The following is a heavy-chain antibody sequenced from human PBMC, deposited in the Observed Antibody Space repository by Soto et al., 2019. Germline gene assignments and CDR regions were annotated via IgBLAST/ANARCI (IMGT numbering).Heavy chain of an antibody. V-gene: IGHV4-34*01. CDR2: IYYSGST. CDR1: GGSFSGYY. CDR3: ARWNSWFGGSYVDY. J-gene: IGHJ4*02. D-gene: IGHD1-26*01. Sequence: SETLSLTCAVYGGSFSGYYWGWIRQPPGKGLEWIGTIYYSGSTYYNPSLKSRVTVSVDTSKNHFSLSLYSVTAADTALYFCARWNSWFGGSYVDYWGQGALVTVSS.